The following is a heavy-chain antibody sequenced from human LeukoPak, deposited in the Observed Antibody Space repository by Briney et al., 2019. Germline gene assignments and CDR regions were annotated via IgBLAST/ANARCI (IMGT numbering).Heavy chain of an antibody. D-gene: IGHD3-9*01. V-gene: IGHV3-23*01. CDR1: GFTFSNYA. Sequence: GSLRLSCAASGFTFSNYAMSWVRQAPGKGLEWVSAILGSGGSTYYADSVKGRFTVSRDDSRSTLYLQMKSLRVEDTALYYCAKWGDYDVLTGYYVPDYWGQGTRVTVSS. J-gene: IGHJ4*02. CDR3: AKWGDYDVLTGYYVPDY. CDR2: ILGSGGST.